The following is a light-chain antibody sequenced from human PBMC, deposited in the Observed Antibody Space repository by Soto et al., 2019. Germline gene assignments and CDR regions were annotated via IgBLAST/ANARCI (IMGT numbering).Light chain of an antibody. CDR3: QRFGSSPRA. J-gene: IGKJ1*01. CDR1: QTVTINY. CDR2: DAS. V-gene: IGKV3-20*01. Sequence: IVLTQSPGTLSLSPWERATLSFRSSQTVTINYLAWYQQRPGQAPRLLIYDASTRATGTPDRFSGSGSGTDFTLTINRLEPEDFAVYYCQRFGSSPRAFGQGTKVDIK.